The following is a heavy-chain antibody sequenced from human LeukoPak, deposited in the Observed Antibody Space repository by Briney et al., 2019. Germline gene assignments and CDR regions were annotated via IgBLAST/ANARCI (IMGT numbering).Heavy chain of an antibody. Sequence: GGSLRLSCAASGFTFSRYAMHWVRQAPGKGLEWVAVISDDGSNKCYADSVKGRFTISRDNSKNTLYLQMNSLRAEDTAVYYCARDKYSSGWSPFDYWGQGTLVTVSS. D-gene: IGHD6-19*01. V-gene: IGHV3-30-3*01. CDR2: ISDDGSNK. J-gene: IGHJ4*02. CDR1: GFTFSRYA. CDR3: ARDKYSSGWSPFDY.